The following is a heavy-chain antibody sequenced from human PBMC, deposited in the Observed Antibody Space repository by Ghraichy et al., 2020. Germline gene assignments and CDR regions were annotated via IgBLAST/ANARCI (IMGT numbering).Heavy chain of an antibody. D-gene: IGHD3-16*02. CDR1: GGSITTTAYY. CDR3: AKHSYRSSPDNYFDP. V-gene: IGHV4-39*01. Sequence: SETLSLTCTVSGGSITTTAYYWGWIRQPPGKGLEWIGSIYYTGSTYYNPSLKSRVTKSVDTSKSQFSLKLSSVTAADTAVYYCAKHSYRSSPDNYFDPWGQGTLVIVSS. CDR2: IYYTGST. J-gene: IGHJ5*02.